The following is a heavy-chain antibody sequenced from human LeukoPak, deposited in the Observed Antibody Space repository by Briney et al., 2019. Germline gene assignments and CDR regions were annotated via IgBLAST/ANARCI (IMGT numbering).Heavy chain of an antibody. D-gene: IGHD2-2*01. CDR2: IYSGGST. V-gene: IGHV3-66*02. CDR3: ARDCSSTSRYRMDV. J-gene: IGHJ6*04. Sequence: AGGSLRLSCAASGFTVSSNYMSWVRQAPGKGLEWVSVIYSGGSTYYADSVKGRFTISRDNSKNTLYLQMNSLRAEDTAVYYCARDCSSTSRYRMDVWGKGTTVTVSS. CDR1: GFTVSSNY.